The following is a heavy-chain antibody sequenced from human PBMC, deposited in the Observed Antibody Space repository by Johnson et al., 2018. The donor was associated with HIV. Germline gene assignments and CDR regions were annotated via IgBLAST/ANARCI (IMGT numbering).Heavy chain of an antibody. Sequence: VQLVESGGGVVRPGGSLRLSCAASGFTFSNYWMTWVRQAPGKGLEWLANIKEDGSEDYYVDSLKGRFTISRDNAQNSLYLQMNSLRAEDTALYYCAREGVSPANAFDIWGQGTLVTVSS. CDR3: AREGVSPANAFDI. J-gene: IGHJ3*02. V-gene: IGHV3-7*05. CDR2: IKEDGSED. D-gene: IGHD5/OR15-5a*01. CDR1: GFTFSNYW.